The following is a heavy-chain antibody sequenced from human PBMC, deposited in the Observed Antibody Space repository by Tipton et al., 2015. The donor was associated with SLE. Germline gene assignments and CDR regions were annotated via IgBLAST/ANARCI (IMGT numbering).Heavy chain of an antibody. J-gene: IGHJ4*02. Sequence: TLSLTCSVSGGSVTNYYWSWIWQPPGKGLEWIGYIYYTGTTSYNPSLKSRLIMTVDTSKNQFSLKLTSVTAADTAVYYCAREPDYWGQGILVAVSS. CDR3: AREPDY. CDR2: IYYTGTT. V-gene: IGHV4-59*02. CDR1: GGSVTNYY.